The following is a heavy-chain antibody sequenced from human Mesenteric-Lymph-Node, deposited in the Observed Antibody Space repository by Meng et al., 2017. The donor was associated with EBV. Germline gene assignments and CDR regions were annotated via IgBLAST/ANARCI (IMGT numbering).Heavy chain of an antibody. CDR2: MYYSGTT. Sequence: QLQLQESGPGLVKPSXXXXLXXXVPGGSITRTSLYWGWIRQPPGRGLEWIGSMYYSGTTYYNPSLKSRVTISVDTSKTQFSLKLNSVAAADTAVYYCASGDSPYDSCFDPWGQGTLGTVSS. CDR3: ASGDSPYDSCFDP. J-gene: IGHJ5*02. V-gene: IGHV4-39*07. D-gene: IGHD2-21*01. CDR1: GGSITRTSLY.